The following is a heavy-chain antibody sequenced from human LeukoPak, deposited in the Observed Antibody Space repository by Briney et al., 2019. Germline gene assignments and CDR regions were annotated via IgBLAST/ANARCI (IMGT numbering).Heavy chain of an antibody. J-gene: IGHJ3*02. Sequence: SETLSLTCAVYGGSFSGYYWSWIRQPPGKGLEWIGEINHSGSTNYNPSLKSRVTISVDTSKNQFSLKLSSVTAADTAVYYCARGHDYGDYGRAFGIWGQGTMVTVSS. V-gene: IGHV4-34*01. CDR3: ARGHDYGDYGRAFGI. CDR1: GGSFSGYY. D-gene: IGHD4-17*01. CDR2: INHSGST.